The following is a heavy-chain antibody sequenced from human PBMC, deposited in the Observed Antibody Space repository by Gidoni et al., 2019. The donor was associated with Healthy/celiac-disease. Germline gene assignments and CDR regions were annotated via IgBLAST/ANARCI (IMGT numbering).Heavy chain of an antibody. Sequence: QVQLVQSGAEVKKPGASVKVACKASGYTCTSYDINWVRQATGQGLEWMGWGKPNSGNTGYAQKFQGRVTMTRNTSISTAYMELSSLRSEDTAVYYCARDVTAAAAAFGPWGQGTLVTVSS. CDR3: ARDVTAAAAAFGP. J-gene: IGHJ5*02. D-gene: IGHD6-13*01. V-gene: IGHV1-8*01. CDR1: GYTCTSYD. CDR2: GKPNSGNT.